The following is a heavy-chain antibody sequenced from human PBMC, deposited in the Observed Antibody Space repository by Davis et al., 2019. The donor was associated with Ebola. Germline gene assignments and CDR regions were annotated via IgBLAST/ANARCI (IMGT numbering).Heavy chain of an antibody. CDR1: GGPTSSSNW. Sequence: MPSETLSPTCAVPGGPTSSSNWWSWARQPPGKGLEWIGEIYHSGSTNYNPSLKSRVTISVDKSKNQFSLKLSSVTAADTAVYYCARGRYSYGYFAYWGQGTLVTVSP. CDR2: IYHSGST. J-gene: IGHJ4*02. V-gene: IGHV4-4*02. D-gene: IGHD5-18*01. CDR3: ARGRYSYGYFAY.